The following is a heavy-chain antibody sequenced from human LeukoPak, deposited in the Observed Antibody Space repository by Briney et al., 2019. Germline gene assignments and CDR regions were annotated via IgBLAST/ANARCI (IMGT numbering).Heavy chain of an antibody. J-gene: IGHJ4*02. CDR1: GFTFSSYA. V-gene: IGHV3-23*01. D-gene: IGHD5-12*01. CDR3: AKDRGADGVDIVGFDY. CDR2: ISGSGGST. Sequence: GGSLRLSCAASGFTFSSYAMSWVRQAPGKGLEWVSAISGSGGSTYYADSVKDRFTISRDNSKNTLYLQMNSLRAEDTAVYYCAKDRGADGVDIVGFDYWGQGTLVTVSS.